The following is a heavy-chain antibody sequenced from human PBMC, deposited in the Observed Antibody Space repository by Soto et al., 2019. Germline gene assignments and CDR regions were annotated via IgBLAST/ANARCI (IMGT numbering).Heavy chain of an antibody. CDR1: GFIFSSYG. CDR3: ARRAGSADVGY. CDR2: IWYDGSNK. J-gene: IGHJ4*02. Sequence: QVQLVESGGGVVQPGRSLRLSCAASGFIFSSYGMHWVRQAPGKGLEWVAVIWYDGSNKYYADSVKGRFTISRDNSKNTLYLQMNSLSADDTAVYYCARRAGSADVGYWGQGTLVTVSS. D-gene: IGHD6-19*01. V-gene: IGHV3-33*01.